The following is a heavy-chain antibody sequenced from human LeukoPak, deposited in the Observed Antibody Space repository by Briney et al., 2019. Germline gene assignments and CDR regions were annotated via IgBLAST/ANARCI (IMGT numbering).Heavy chain of an antibody. CDR1: GGTFTGYY. J-gene: IGHJ4*02. D-gene: IGHD6-19*01. CDR3: ARGLLVHESGGSGWYHL. CDR2: INPNIDDT. Sequence: GSSVKVSCKASGGTFTGYYIHWVRQAPGQGLEWMGWINPNIDDTNYAQNFQGRVTMTRDTSTSTAYMELTRLEFDDTAIYYCARGLLVHESGGSGWYHLWGQGTLVTVSS. V-gene: IGHV1-2*02.